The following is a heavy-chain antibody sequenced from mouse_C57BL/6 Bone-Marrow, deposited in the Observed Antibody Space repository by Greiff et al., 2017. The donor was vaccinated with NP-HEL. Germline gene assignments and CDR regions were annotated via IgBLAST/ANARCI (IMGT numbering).Heavy chain of an antibody. J-gene: IGHJ4*01. D-gene: IGHD2-1*01. Sequence: EVKLMEPGGGLVQPGGSLKLSCAASGFTFSDYYMYWVRQTPEQRLEWVAYISNAGSSTYYPDTVKGRFTISRDTAKNTLYLHMSRLKSEDTAMDYCARHGDDGNYEGGYYAMDDWGQGTSVTVSS. CDR1: GFTFSDYY. CDR3: ARHGDDGNYEGGYYAMDD. V-gene: IGHV5-12*01. CDR2: ISNAGSST.